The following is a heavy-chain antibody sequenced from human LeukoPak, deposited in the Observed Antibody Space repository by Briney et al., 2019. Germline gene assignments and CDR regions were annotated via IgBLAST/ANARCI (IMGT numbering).Heavy chain of an antibody. J-gene: IGHJ4*02. CDR2: IWFDGRNK. D-gene: IGHD1-14*01. V-gene: IGHV3-33*01. CDR3: ATVQRNTYYFDY. Sequence: GGSLRLSCAASGFIFSSYDMHWVRQAPGKGLEWVALIWFDGRNKYYGDSVKGRFTISRDNSRNTLYLQMNSLRAEDKAMYYCATVQRNTYYFDYWGQGTLVSVSS. CDR1: GFIFSSYD.